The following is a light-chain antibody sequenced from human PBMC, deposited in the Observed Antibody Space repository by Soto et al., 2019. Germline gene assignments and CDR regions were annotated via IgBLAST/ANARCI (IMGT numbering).Light chain of an antibody. CDR2: DVS. Sequence: QSVLTQPASVSGSPGQSITISCTGTSSDVGGYNHVAWYQQHPGEAPTLMIYDVSNPPSGVSNRFSGSNSGNTASLTISGLHAEDEATYYCGSYTSRGTYVFGTGTKLTVL. CDR1: SSDVGGYNH. CDR3: GSYTSRGTYV. V-gene: IGLV2-14*01. J-gene: IGLJ1*01.